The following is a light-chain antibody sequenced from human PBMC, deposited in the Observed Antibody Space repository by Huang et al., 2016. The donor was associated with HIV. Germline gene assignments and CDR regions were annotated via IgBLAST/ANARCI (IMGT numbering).Light chain of an antibody. Sequence: DIVMIQSPLSLSVTPGEAASISCRSSQSLLHGNGYNYLEWYLQKPGPSPQLLIYSGFDRDPGVPARFSASGSGTDFSLTISSVEAEDIGIYYCMQSLQTPGTFGQGTRLDIK. J-gene: IGKJ5*01. CDR2: SGF. V-gene: IGKV2-28*01. CDR1: QSLLHGNGYNY. CDR3: MQSLQTPGT.